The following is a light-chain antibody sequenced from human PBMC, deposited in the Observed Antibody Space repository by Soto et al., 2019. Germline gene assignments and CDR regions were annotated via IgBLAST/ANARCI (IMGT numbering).Light chain of an antibody. V-gene: IGLV4-69*01. J-gene: IGLJ2*01. Sequence: QSVLTQSPSASASPGASVNLTCTLSSGHTNYAIAWHPQQPEKGPRFLMKINSDGSHSKGDGVPDRFSGSSSGAERYFTISSLQSEDEADYYCQTWGTGIVTFGGGTKLAVL. CDR3: QTWGTGIVT. CDR1: SGHTNYA. CDR2: INSDGSH.